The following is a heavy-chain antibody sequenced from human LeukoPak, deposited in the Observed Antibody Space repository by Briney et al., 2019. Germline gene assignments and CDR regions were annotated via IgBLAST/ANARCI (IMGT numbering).Heavy chain of an antibody. J-gene: IGHJ4*02. CDR2: IYPGDSDT. V-gene: IGHV5-51*01. Sequence: GESLKISCKGSGYSFTSYWIGWVRQMPGKGLEWMGIIYPGDSDTRYNPSFQGQVTISADKSISTAYLQWSSLKASDTAMYYCARPSAAARSPFVSWGQGTLVTVSS. CDR1: GYSFTSYW. D-gene: IGHD6-6*01. CDR3: ARPSAAARSPFVS.